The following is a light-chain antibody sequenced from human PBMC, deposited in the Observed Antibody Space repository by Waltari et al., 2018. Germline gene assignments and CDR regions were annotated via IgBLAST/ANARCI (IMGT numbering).Light chain of an antibody. V-gene: IGKV2-28*01. Sequence: DIVMTQSPLSLPVTPGEPASIPCRSSQSLLQSNGHNYLEWYLQRPGQSPRVLIFLGSRRVSGVPDRFSGSGSGTDFTLKISRVEAEDVGVYYCMQALQTPVFGQGTKLEIK. CDR1: QSLLQSNGHNY. CDR2: LGS. CDR3: MQALQTPV. J-gene: IGKJ2*01.